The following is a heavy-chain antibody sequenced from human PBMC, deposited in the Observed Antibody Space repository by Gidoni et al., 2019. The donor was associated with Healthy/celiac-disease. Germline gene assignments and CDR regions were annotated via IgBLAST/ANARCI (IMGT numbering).Heavy chain of an antibody. CDR1: GFPFSTAW. Sequence: EVQLVESGGGLVKPGGSLRLSCAASGFPFSTAWMSWVRQAPGKGLEWVGRIKSKTEGGTTDYAAPVKGRFTISRDDSKNTLYLQMNSLKTEDTAVYYCTTPWGYCSGGSCYDAFDIWGQGTMVTVSS. J-gene: IGHJ3*02. CDR2: IKSKTEGGTT. V-gene: IGHV3-15*01. D-gene: IGHD2-15*01. CDR3: TTPWGYCSGGSCYDAFDI.